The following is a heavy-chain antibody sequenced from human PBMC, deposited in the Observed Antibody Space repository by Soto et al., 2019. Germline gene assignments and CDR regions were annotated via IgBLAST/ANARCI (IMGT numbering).Heavy chain of an antibody. D-gene: IGHD1-26*01. J-gene: IGHJ4*02. CDR1: GFTFSSYA. V-gene: IGHV3-64*01. Sequence: GGSLRLSCAASGFTFSSYAMHWVRQAPGKGLEYVSAISSNGGSTYYANSVKGRFTISRDNSKNTLYLQMGSLRAEDMAVYYCARGGGSYFFDYWGQGTLVTVSS. CDR2: ISSNGGST. CDR3: ARGGGSYFFDY.